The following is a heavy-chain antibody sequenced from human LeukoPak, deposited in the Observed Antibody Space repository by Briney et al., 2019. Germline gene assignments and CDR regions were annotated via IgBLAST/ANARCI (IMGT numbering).Heavy chain of an antibody. CDR2: ISWNSGRI. CDR3: ANSPEGDRGNYYYGMDV. V-gene: IGHV3-9*01. Sequence: PGGSLRLSCAASGFNFGDYAMHWVRQAPGKGLEWVSSISWNSGRIGYADSVKGRFTISRDNAKNSLYLQMSSLRVEDAALYYCANSPEGDRGNYYYGMDVWGQGTTVAVSS. J-gene: IGHJ6*02. CDR1: GFNFGDYA. D-gene: IGHD3-10*01.